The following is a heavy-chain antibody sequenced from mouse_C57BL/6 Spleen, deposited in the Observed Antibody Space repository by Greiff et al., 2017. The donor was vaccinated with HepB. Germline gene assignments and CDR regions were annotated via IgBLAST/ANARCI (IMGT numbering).Heavy chain of an antibody. CDR2: IHPNSGST. J-gene: IGHJ4*01. Sequence: VQLQQPGAELVKPGASVKLSCKASGYTFTSYWMHWVKQRPGQGLEWIGMIHPNSGSTNYNEKFKSKATLTVDKSSSTAYMQLSSLTSEDSAVYYCARWGPAVVEGYAMDYWGQGTSVTVSS. CDR1: GYTFTSYW. CDR3: ARWGPAVVEGYAMDY. D-gene: IGHD1-1*01. V-gene: IGHV1-64*01.